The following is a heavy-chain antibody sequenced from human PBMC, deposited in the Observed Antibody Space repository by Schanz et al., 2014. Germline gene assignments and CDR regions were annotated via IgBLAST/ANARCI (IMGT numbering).Heavy chain of an antibody. V-gene: IGHV4-34*02. J-gene: IGHJ5*02. CDR2: VHPSGTT. D-gene: IGHD2-2*01. CDR3: ARGQDHAKTGDL. CDR1: GVSFSFYY. Sequence: QVHLQQWGAGLLQPSETLSLTCGVGGVSFSFYYWSWVRQPPGKGLGWIGEVHPSGTTNYNPSLIYRVTMSVAASKNQFSLKLTSLTAADTAVYYCARGQDHAKTGDLWGRGTLVTISS.